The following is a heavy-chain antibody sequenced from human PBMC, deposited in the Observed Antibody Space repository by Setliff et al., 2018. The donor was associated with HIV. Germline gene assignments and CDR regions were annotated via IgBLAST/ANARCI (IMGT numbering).Heavy chain of an antibody. D-gene: IGHD6-19*01. CDR1: GYIFTSYC. CDR2: INPSGAIT. Sequence: ASVKVSCKASGYIFTSYCVHWVRQAPGQGLEWMGIINPSGAITSYAQKFQGRVTMTRDMSTSTVYMELSSLRSEDTAVYYCARDSEYSSVTWERYYYQYMDVWGKGTTVTVSS. CDR3: ARDSEYSSVTWERYYYQYMDV. V-gene: IGHV1-46*01. J-gene: IGHJ6*03.